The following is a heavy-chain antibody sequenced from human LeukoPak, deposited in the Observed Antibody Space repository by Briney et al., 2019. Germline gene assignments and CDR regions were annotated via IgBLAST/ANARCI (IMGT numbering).Heavy chain of an antibody. J-gene: IGHJ3*02. CDR2: IYYSGST. CDR3: ARGDSYGYLNAFDI. Sequence: SETLSLTCTVSGGSISSYYWSWLRQPPGKGLAWIGYIYYSGSTNYIPSLKSRVTISVDTSKNQFSLKLSSVTAADRAVYYCARGDSYGYLNAFDIWGQGTMVTVSS. CDR1: GGSISSYY. D-gene: IGHD5-18*01. V-gene: IGHV4-59*01.